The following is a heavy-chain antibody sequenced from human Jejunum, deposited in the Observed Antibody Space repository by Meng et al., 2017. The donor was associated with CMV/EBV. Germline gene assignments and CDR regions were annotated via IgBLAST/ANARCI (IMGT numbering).Heavy chain of an antibody. V-gene: IGHV3-30*02. D-gene: IGHD2-21*02. J-gene: IGHJ6*02. CDR3: AKDHDFVTGKDYHYAMDV. Sequence: SNYGMHWVRQAPGKGLEWVSFMRYDGTTTYYADSVKGRFTISRDNSKNTLYLQMNSLRPEDTAVYYCAKDHDFVTGKDYHYAMDVWGQGTKVTVSS. CDR2: MRYDGTTT. CDR1: SNYG.